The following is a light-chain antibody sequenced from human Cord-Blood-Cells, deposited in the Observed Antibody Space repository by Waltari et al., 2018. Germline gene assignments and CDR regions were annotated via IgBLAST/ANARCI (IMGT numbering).Light chain of an antibody. J-gene: IGKJ3*01. Sequence: DIQMTQSPSSLSASVEEKVTITCRASQRISSYLNWYQQKPGKAPKLLIYAASSLQGGVPSRFIVSGAGTDFTLTISSLQPADFATYYCQQSYSTPITFGPGTKVDIK. CDR1: QRISSY. CDR2: AAS. V-gene: IGKV1-39*01. CDR3: QQSYSTPIT.